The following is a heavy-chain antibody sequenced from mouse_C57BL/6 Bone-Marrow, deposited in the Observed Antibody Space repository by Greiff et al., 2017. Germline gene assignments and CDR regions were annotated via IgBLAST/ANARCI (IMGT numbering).Heavy chain of an antibody. D-gene: IGHD1-1*01. CDR3: ARRRYYGISFAY. CDR2: IYPGDGAT. Sequence: QVQLQQSGPELVKPGASVKISCKASGYAFSSSWMNWVKQRPGQGLEWIGRIYPGDGATTYTGKFQGQATLTADKSSRTAYKQRSSLTSEDAAVYCCARRRYYGISFAYWGQGTLVTVAA. V-gene: IGHV1-82*01. CDR1: GYAFSSSW. J-gene: IGHJ3*01.